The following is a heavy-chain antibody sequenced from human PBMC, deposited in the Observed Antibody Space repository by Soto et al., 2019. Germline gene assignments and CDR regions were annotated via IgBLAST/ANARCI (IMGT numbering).Heavy chain of an antibody. CDR2: IVPIFGTA. D-gene: IGHD4-17*01. Sequence: LVQSGAEVKKPGSSVKVSCKASGGTFSSYAISWVRQXXXKGLEWMGGIVPIFGTANYAQKFQGRVTITADESTSTAYMELSSLRSEDTAVYYCAARTTVTVDYWGQGTLVTVSS. V-gene: IGHV1-69*01. CDR1: GGTFSSYA. J-gene: IGHJ4*02. CDR3: AARTTVTVDY.